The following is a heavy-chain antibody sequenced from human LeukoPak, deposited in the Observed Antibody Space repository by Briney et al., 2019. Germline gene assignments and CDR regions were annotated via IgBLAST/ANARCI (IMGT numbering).Heavy chain of an antibody. V-gene: IGHV4-59*01. CDR2: IYYSGST. D-gene: IGHD3-22*01. CDR3: ARLVRKTSSGLNDVFDI. CDR1: GGSISSYY. J-gene: IGHJ3*02. Sequence: WETLSLTCTVSGGSISSYYWSWIRQLPGKGLEWIGYIYYSGSTNYNPSLKSRVTISIDTSKNQFSLKLSSVTAADTAVYYCARLVRKTSSGLNDVFDIWGQGTTVTVSS.